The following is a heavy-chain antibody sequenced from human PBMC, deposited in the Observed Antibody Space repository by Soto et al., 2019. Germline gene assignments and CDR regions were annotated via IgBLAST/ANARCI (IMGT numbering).Heavy chain of an antibody. D-gene: IGHD5-12*01. Sequence: QVQLVQSGAEVKKPGSSVKVSCKASGGTFSSYTISWVRQAPGQGLEWMGRIIPILGIANYAQKFQGRVTIRACKHXSTAYMELSSLRSEDTAVYYCARDKGDGYNHYFDYWGQGTLVTVSS. V-gene: IGHV1-69*08. J-gene: IGHJ4*02. CDR1: GGTFSSYT. CDR2: IIPILGIA. CDR3: ARDKGDGYNHYFDY.